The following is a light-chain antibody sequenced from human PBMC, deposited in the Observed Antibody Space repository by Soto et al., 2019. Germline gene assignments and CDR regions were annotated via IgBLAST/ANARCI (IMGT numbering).Light chain of an antibody. CDR3: SSYTSAGGV. Sequence: QSVLTQPASVSGSPGQSITISCTGTSSDVGGYNYVSWYQQHPGKAPKLMIYDVSNRPSGVSNRFSGSKSGNTASLTISGVQAEDEADYYCSSYTSAGGVFGGGTKVTVL. J-gene: IGLJ2*01. CDR2: DVS. CDR1: SSDVGGYNY. V-gene: IGLV2-14*01.